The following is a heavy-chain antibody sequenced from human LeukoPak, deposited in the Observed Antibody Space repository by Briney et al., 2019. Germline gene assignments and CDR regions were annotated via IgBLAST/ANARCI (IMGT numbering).Heavy chain of an antibody. V-gene: IGHV1-18*01. CDR2: ISAYNGNT. J-gene: IGHJ4*02. D-gene: IGHD3-10*01. CDR3: ARLDFSSEDY. CDR1: GYTFTSYG. Sequence: ASVKVSCEASGYTFTSYGISWVRQAPGQGLEWMGWISAYNGNTNNAKSLQGRVTMTTDTSTSTAYMELRSLRSDDTAVYYCARLDFSSEDYWGQGTLVTVSS.